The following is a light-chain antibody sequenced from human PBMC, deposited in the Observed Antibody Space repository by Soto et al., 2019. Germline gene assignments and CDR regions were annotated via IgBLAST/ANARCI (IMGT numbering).Light chain of an antibody. CDR2: AAS. CDR3: QQSYNSPRT. Sequence: IQMTRCDSSLSAPVGDKATIACRQNNNISSYLNWYQQRPGKAPKRLIYAASSLQCGVPARFSGSGSGTDFTLTISSLQPEDVGTYYCQQSYNSPRTFGQGTKVDIK. CDR1: NNISSY. V-gene: IGKV1-39*01. J-gene: IGKJ1*01.